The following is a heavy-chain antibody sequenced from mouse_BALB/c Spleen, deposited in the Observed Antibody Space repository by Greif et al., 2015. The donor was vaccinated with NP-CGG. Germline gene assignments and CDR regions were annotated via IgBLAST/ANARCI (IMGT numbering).Heavy chain of an antibody. J-gene: IGHJ2*01. V-gene: IGHV1-63*02. CDR2: IYPGGGYT. CDR3: ARSAGYSFDY. Sequence: QVQLQQSGAELVRPEPSVKISCKASGYTFTNYWLGWVKQRPGHGLEWIGDIYPGGGYTNYNEKFKGKATLTADTSSSTAYMQLSSLTSEDSAVYFCARSAGYSFDYWGQGTTLTVSS. CDR1: GYTFTNYW. D-gene: IGHD2-3*01.